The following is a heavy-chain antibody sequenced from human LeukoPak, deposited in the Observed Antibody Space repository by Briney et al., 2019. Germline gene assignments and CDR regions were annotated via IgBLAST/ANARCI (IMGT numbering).Heavy chain of an antibody. CDR3: VKGRDSSGWFGFDY. D-gene: IGHD6-19*01. Sequence: GGSLRLSCSASGFTFSSYAMHWVRQAPGKGLEYVSAINSNGGTTYYADSVKGRFTISRDNSKNTLYLQMTSLRAEDTAVYYCVKGRDSSGWFGFDYWGQGTLVTVS. V-gene: IGHV3-64D*09. CDR1: GFTFSSYA. CDR2: INSNGGTT. J-gene: IGHJ4*02.